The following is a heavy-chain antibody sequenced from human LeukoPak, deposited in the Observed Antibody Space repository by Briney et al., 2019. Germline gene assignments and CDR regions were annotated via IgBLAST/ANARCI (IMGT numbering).Heavy chain of an antibody. Sequence: GASVKVSCKASGYTFAGYYVHWVRQAPGQGLEWIGWINPNSGGTNYAQKFQGRVTMTRDTSISTAYMELSRLRSDDTAVYYCARVPLGSSSWYRAWGQGTLVTVSS. D-gene: IGHD6-13*01. CDR2: INPNSGGT. J-gene: IGHJ5*02. CDR1: GYTFAGYY. V-gene: IGHV1-2*02. CDR3: ARVPLGSSSWYRA.